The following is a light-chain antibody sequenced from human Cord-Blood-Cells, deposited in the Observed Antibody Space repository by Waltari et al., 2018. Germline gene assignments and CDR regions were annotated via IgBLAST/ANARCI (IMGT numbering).Light chain of an antibody. CDR1: SSNIGSNY. J-gene: IGLJ3*02. Sequence: QSVLTQPPSASGTPGQRVTISCSGSSSNIGSNYVSWYQQLPGTAPQLLIYRNNQRPSGVPDRFYGSKSGASASLAISGLRSEDEADYYCAAWDDSLSGWVFGGGTKLTVL. CDR2: RNN. V-gene: IGLV1-47*01. CDR3: AAWDDSLSGWV.